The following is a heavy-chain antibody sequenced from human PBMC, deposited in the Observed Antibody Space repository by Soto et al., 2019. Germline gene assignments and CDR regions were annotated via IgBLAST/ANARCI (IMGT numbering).Heavy chain of an antibody. CDR3: ARDMPYAAGSLAGCDY. D-gene: IGHD1-26*01. CDR2: IYHSGTT. J-gene: IGHJ4*02. V-gene: IGHV4-59*01. CDR1: GDSITGSY. Sequence: PSETLSLTCTVSGDSITGSYLSWIRQPPGKTLECIGYIYHSGTTTYNPSLKSRVSISVDTSKNQFSLRLTSVIAADTAVYYCARDMPYAAGSLAGCDYWGQGILVTVYS.